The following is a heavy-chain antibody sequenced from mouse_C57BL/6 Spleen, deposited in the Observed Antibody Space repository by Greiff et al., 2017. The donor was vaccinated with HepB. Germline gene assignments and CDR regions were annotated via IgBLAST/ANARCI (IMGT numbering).Heavy chain of an antibody. Sequence: VKLMESGAELVKPGASVKLSCQASGYTFTEYTIHWVKQRSGQGLEWIGWFYPGSGSIKYNEKFKDKATLTADKSSSTVYMELSRLTSEDSAVYFCARHERGHYAMDYWGQGTSVTVSS. CDR2: FYPGSGSI. CDR3: ARHERGHYAMDY. CDR1: GYTFTEYT. V-gene: IGHV1-62-2*01. J-gene: IGHJ4*01.